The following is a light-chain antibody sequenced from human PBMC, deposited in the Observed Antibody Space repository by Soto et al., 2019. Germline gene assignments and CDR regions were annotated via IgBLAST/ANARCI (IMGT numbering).Light chain of an antibody. CDR1: QRISNT. CDR3: QHYNNWPLLT. CDR2: GTS. V-gene: IGKV3-15*01. Sequence: EIVVTQSPATLSVSPGERATLSCRASQRISNTVAWYQQKRGQAPRLLIYGTSTRATGIPARFSGSGAGTEFSLTISSLQPEDFAVYYCQHYNNWPLLTFGCGPKVEIK. J-gene: IGKJ4*01.